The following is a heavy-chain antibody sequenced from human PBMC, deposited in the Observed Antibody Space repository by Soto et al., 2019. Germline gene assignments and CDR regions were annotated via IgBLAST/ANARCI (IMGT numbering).Heavy chain of an antibody. Sequence: QVQLVQSGAEVKKPGSSVKVSCKASGGTFSSYAISWVRQAPGQGLEWMGGIIPIFGTANYAQKFQGRVTITADESTSTAYMELSSLRSEDTAVYYCAAAMVAAAGRDYYYYGMDVWGQGTTFTVSS. CDR2: IIPIFGTA. CDR3: AAAMVAAAGRDYYYYGMDV. V-gene: IGHV1-69*01. J-gene: IGHJ6*02. CDR1: GGTFSSYA. D-gene: IGHD6-13*01.